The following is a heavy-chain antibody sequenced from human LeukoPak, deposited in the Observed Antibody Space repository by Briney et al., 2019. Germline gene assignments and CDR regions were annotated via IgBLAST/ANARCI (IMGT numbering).Heavy chain of an antibody. Sequence: SETLSLTCAVYGGSFSGYYWSWIRQPPGKGLEWIGEINHSGSTNYNPSLKSRVTISVDTSKNQFSLKLSSVTAADTAVYYCARRQYQLLSFVFDYWGQGTLVTVSS. J-gene: IGHJ4*02. V-gene: IGHV4-34*01. CDR1: GGSFSGYY. CDR2: INHSGST. D-gene: IGHD2-2*01. CDR3: ARRQYQLLSFVFDY.